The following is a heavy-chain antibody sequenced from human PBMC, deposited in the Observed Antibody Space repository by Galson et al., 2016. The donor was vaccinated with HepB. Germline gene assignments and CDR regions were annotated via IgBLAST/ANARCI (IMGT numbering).Heavy chain of an antibody. Sequence: SLRLSCAASGFTFPHSAMSWVRQAPGKGLEWVSSFAGRGDITYYADSMKGRFTMSRDNSKNTLYLQMNSLRVEDTAVYYCAKNYDSSGYTVGALEIWGQGTMVTVSS. D-gene: IGHD3-22*01. CDR1: GFTFPHSA. V-gene: IGHV3-23*01. CDR2: FAGRGDIT. J-gene: IGHJ3*02. CDR3: AKNYDSSGYTVGALEI.